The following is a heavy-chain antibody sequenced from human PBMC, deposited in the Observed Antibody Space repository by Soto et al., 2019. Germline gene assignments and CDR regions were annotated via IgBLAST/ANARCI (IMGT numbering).Heavy chain of an antibody. CDR1: GDTLIAYY. V-gene: IGHV1-2*05. D-gene: IGHD5-12*01. J-gene: IGHJ4*02. CDR2: IKPNNGGT. CDR3: ASHGWLSH. Sequence: ASVKVSCKASGDTLIAYYLHWVRQAPGQGLEWMGRIKPNNGGTHYAQKFEGRLTMTRDTSINTAYMELSSLRSDDTGVYYCASHGWLSHWGQGTMVTVYS.